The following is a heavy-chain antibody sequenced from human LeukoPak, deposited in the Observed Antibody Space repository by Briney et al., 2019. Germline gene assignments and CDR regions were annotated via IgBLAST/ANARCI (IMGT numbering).Heavy chain of an antibody. CDR1: GFSFSSHG. CDR2: IIGGAGST. D-gene: IGHD2-2*01. CDR3: AHGAMYQLDY. Sequence: PGGSLGLSCAASGFSFSSHGMSWVRQAPGKGLEWVSGIIGGAGSTYYADSVKGRFTISGDNSKNTLFLQMNSLRAEDTAVYYCAHGAMYQLDYWGQGTLVTVSS. V-gene: IGHV3-23*01. J-gene: IGHJ4*02.